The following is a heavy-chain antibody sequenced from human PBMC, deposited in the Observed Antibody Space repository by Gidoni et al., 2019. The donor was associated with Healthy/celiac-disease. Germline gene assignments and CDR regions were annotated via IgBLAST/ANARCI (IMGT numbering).Heavy chain of an antibody. Sequence: EVQLLESGGGLVQVGGSLRISCAASGLTFRNYAMSWVRQAPGKGLEWVSAISGSGARTYVADSVKGRFTISRDKSKNTLYRQMNSLRAEDTAVYYCAKEGEYSYGHLGSDGFDMWGQGTMVTVSS. V-gene: IGHV3-23*01. J-gene: IGHJ3*02. CDR3: AKEGEYSYGHLGSDGFDM. CDR1: GLTFRNYA. D-gene: IGHD5-18*01. CDR2: ISGSGART.